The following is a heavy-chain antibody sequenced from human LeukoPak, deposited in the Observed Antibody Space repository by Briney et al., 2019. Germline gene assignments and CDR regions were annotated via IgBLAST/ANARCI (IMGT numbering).Heavy chain of an antibody. CDR3: ARGFTMVRGVIIGY. D-gene: IGHD3-10*01. Sequence: ASVKVSCKASGYTFTGYDINWVRQATGQGLEWMGWMNPNSGNTGYAQKFQGRVTMTRNTSISTAYMELSSLRSEDTAVYYCARGFTMVRGVIIGYWGQGTLVTVSS. CDR1: GYTFTGYD. CDR2: MNPNSGNT. J-gene: IGHJ4*02. V-gene: IGHV1-8*01.